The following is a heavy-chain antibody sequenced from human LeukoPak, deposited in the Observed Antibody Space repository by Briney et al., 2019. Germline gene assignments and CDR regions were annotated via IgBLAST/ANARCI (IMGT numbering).Heavy chain of an antibody. V-gene: IGHV1-18*01. J-gene: IGHJ4*02. CDR3: VRETVVLADGSRGDY. CDR1: GYTFTNYD. D-gene: IGHD3-10*01. CDR2: IKPYSGER. Sequence: ASVKVSCKGSGYTFTNYDISWVRQAPGQGLEWMGWIKPYSGERTFAQNLQGRITMTIDTFTSTAYMELRGLTSDDTALYFCVRETVVLADGSRGDYWGQGTLVTVSS.